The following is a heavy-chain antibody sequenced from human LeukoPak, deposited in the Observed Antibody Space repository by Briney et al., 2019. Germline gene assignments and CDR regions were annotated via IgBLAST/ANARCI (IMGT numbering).Heavy chain of an antibody. CDR1: GGSFSGYY. J-gene: IGHJ4*02. Sequence: SETLSLTCAVYGGSFSGYYWSWIRQPPGKGLEWIGEINHSGSTNYNPSLKSRVTISVDTSKNQFSLKLSSVTAADTAVYYCARVGVVRGVFSVQLVRRTKYYFDYWGQGTLVTVCS. D-gene: IGHD3-10*01. V-gene: IGHV4-34*01. CDR2: INHSGST. CDR3: ARVGVVRGVFSVQLVRRTKYYFDY.